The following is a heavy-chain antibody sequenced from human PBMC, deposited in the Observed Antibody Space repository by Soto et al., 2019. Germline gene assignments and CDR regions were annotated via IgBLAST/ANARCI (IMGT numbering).Heavy chain of an antibody. J-gene: IGHJ6*02. CDR2: IIPIFGTA. D-gene: IGHD2-2*01. V-gene: IGHV1-69*13. CDR3: TSCVVVVPAAMGNYYYGMDV. CDR1: GGTFSSYA. Sequence: GASVKVSCKASGGTFSSYAISWVRQAPGQGLEWMGGIIPIFGTANYAQKFQGRVTITADEFTSTAYMELSSLRSEDTAVYYCTSCVVVVPAAMGNYYYGMDVWGQGTTVTVSS.